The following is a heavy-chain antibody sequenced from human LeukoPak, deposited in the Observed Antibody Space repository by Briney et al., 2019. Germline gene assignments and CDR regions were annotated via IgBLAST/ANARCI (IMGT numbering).Heavy chain of an antibody. CDR2: MNPGDSDT. CDR1: GYRFTYYW. V-gene: IGHV5-51*01. D-gene: IGHD4-23*01. CDR3: ARDSGGDSGVDF. Sequence: GESLKISCKASGYRFTYYWIGWVRQMPGKGLEWMGIMNPGDSDTQYSPSFQGQVTISADKSISTVYLQWSSLKASDTAMYYCARDSGGDSGVDFRGQGTLVTVSS. J-gene: IGHJ4*02.